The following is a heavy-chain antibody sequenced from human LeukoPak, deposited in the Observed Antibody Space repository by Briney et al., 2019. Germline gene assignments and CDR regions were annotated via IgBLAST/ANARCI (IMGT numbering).Heavy chain of an antibody. D-gene: IGHD5-18*01. J-gene: IGHJ4*02. CDR1: GFTFSTYT. V-gene: IGHV3-21*01. Sequence: PGGSLRLSCAASGFTFSTYTMTWVRQAPGKGLEWVSSISRSSTYTFYADSVKGRFTISRDNAKNSLYLQMNSLRAEDTAVYYCAREPAKFRYSYGLDYWGQGTLVTVSS. CDR2: ISRSSTYT. CDR3: AREPAKFRYSYGLDY.